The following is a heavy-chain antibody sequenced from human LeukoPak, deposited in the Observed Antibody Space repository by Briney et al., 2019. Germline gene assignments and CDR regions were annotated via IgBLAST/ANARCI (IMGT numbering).Heavy chain of an antibody. CDR2: INHSGST. CDR3: ARSYSSSLYYFDY. V-gene: IGHV4-34*01. J-gene: IGHJ4*02. D-gene: IGHD6-13*01. Sequence: SETLSLTCAVYGGSFSGYYWSWTRQPPGKGLEWIGEINHSGSTNYNPSLKSRVTISVDTSKNQFSLKLSSVTAADTAVYYCARSYSSSLYYFDYWGQGTLVTVSS. CDR1: GGSFSGYY.